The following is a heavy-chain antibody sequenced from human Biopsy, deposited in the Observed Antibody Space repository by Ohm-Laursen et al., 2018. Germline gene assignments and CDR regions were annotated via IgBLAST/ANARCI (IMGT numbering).Heavy chain of an antibody. CDR2: ILPIFHTT. CDR3: ARGVSGTPYHNYGLDV. D-gene: IGHD3-10*01. Sequence: SVKVSCKASGGAFSSFAISWVRQAPGQGLEWMGGILPIFHTTSYAQKFQGRVTITADEFPRTAYMELSSLRSEDTAVYYCARGVSGTPYHNYGLDVWGQGTTVTVSS. J-gene: IGHJ6*02. CDR1: GGAFSSFA. V-gene: IGHV1-69*13.